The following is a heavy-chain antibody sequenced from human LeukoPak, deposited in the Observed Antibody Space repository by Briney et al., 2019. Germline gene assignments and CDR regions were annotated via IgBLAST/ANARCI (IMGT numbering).Heavy chain of an antibody. Sequence: GGPLTLPCAASGFTFSSHGMHGVPQAPGKALEWVAVIWYDGRNKYYADSVKGRFTTSRDNSKNTLYLQMNSLRAEDTAVYYCARELRYNWNDFLPWFDPWGQGTLVTVSS. CDR3: ARELRYNWNDFLPWFDP. V-gene: IGHV3-33*01. CDR2: IWYDGRNK. CDR1: GFTFSSHG. J-gene: IGHJ5*02. D-gene: IGHD1-1*01.